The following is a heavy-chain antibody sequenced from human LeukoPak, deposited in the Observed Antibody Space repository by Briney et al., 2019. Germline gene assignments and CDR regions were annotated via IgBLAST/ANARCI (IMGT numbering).Heavy chain of an antibody. Sequence: ASVKVSCKASGYTFTSYGISWVRQAPGQGLEWMGWIRAYNGNTNYAQKLQGRVTMTTDTSTSTAYMELRSLRSDDTAVYYCATFGPHYYDSSGYFQFDYWGQGTLVTVSS. CDR1: GYTFTSYG. J-gene: IGHJ4*02. D-gene: IGHD3-22*01. V-gene: IGHV1-18*01. CDR3: ATFGPHYYDSSGYFQFDY. CDR2: IRAYNGNT.